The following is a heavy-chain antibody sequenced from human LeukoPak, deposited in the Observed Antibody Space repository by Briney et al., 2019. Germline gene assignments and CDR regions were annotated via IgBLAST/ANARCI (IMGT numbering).Heavy chain of an antibody. CDR3: ARGRCSGTSCTDYYYGMDV. CDR2: ISSSSSYI. J-gene: IGHJ6*02. Sequence: GGSLRLSCAASGFTFSSYSMNWVRQAPGKGLEWVSSISSSSSYIYYADSVKGRFTISRDNAKNSLYLQMNSLRAEDTAVYYCARGRCSGTSCTDYYYGMDVWGQGTTVTVSS. V-gene: IGHV3-21*01. D-gene: IGHD2-2*01. CDR1: GFTFSSYS.